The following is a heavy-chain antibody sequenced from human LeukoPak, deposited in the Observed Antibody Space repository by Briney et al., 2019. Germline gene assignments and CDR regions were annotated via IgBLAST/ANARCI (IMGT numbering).Heavy chain of an antibody. Sequence: SETLSLTCAVYGGSFSGYYWSWIRQPPGKGLEWIGEINHSGSTNYNPSLKSRVTISVDMSKNQFSLKLSSVTAADTAVYYCARASWGDYSSTSCSPDYWGQGTLVTVSS. CDR1: GGSFSGYY. CDR3: ARASWGDYSSTSCSPDY. J-gene: IGHJ4*02. V-gene: IGHV4-34*01. D-gene: IGHD2-2*01. CDR2: INHSGST.